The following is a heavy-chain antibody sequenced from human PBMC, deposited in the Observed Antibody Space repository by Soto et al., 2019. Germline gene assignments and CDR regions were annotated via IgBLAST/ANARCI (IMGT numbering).Heavy chain of an antibody. V-gene: IGHV1-69*13. CDR2: IIPIFGTV. D-gene: IGHD4-17*01. J-gene: IGHJ4*02. CDR1: GGTFSSYA. CDR3: ARDRDGDYFDY. Sequence: SVKVSCKASGGTFSSYAISWVRQAPGQGLEWMGGIIPIFGTVNYAQKFQGRVTITADESTSTAYMELSSLRSGDTAVYYCARDRDGDYFDYWGQGTLVTVSS.